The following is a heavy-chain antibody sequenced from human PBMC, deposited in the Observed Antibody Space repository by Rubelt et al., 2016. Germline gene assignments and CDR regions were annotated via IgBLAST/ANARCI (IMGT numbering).Heavy chain of an antibody. CDR2: ISGSGGST. CDR3: AKAPTYIGFFYFDY. D-gene: IGHD3-10*01. CDR1: GFTFSSYA. J-gene: IGHJ4*02. Sequence: AASGFTFSSYAMSWVRQAPGKGLEWVSAISGSGGSTYYADSVKGRFTISRDNSKNTLYLQMNSLRAEDTAVYYCAKAPTYIGFFYFDYWGQGTLVTVSS. V-gene: IGHV3-23*01.